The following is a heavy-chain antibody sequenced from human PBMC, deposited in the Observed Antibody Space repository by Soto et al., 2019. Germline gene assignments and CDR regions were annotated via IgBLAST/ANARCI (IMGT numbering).Heavy chain of an antibody. CDR3: AREGYYGSGSYGWFDP. V-gene: IGHV3-33*01. Sequence: QVQLLESGGGVVQPGRSLRLSCAASGFTFRSYAMHWVRQAPGKGLEWVAVIWDDGSNKNYADSVKGRFTISRDNSKNTLYLQMNSLRAEDTAVYHCAREGYYGSGSYGWFDPWGQGTLVTVSS. CDR2: IWDDGSNK. D-gene: IGHD3-10*01. CDR1: GFTFRSYA. J-gene: IGHJ5*02.